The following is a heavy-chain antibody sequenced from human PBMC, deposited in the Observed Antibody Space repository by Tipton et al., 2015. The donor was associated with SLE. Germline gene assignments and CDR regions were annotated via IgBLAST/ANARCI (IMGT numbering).Heavy chain of an antibody. V-gene: IGHV4-39*07. CDR3: ARFHDYYYYMDV. CDR2: IFSGVRT. J-gene: IGHJ6*03. CDR1: GDSVSSSSYY. Sequence: LSLTCSVSGDSVSSSSYYWGWVRQPPGKGLEWIGSIFSGVRTHYNPSLERRVTISADTSKNHFSLKVRFVTAADTAVYYCARFHDYYYYMDVWGEGTTVTVSS.